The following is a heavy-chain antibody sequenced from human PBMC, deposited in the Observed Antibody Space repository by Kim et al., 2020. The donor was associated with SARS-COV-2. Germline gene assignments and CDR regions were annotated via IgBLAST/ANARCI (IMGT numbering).Heavy chain of an antibody. CDR2: INHSGST. CDR1: GGSFSGYY. D-gene: IGHD2-15*01. Sequence: SETLSLTCAVYGGSFSGYYWSWIRQPPGKGLEWIGEINHSGSTNYNPSLKSRVTISVDTYKHQFSLKLSSVTAADTAVYYCAAHYCSGGSCADYWGQGTLVTVSS. V-gene: IGHV4-34*01. CDR3: AAHYCSGGSCADY. J-gene: IGHJ4*02.